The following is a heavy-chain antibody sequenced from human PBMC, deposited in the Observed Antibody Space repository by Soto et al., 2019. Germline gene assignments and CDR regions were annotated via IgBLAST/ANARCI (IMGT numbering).Heavy chain of an antibody. CDR1: GFTFSSSW. D-gene: IGHD2-8*02. CDR3: ARHGVWCFDF. Sequence: EMQLVESGGALVQHGGSLRLSCAASGFTFSSSWMAWVRQAPGKGLEWVANINPEGSAEYYVDSVKGRFTISRDNAKNSLYLQMTSLRLEDTALYYCARHGVWCFDFWGQGTLVSISS. CDR2: INPEGSAE. V-gene: IGHV3-7*02. J-gene: IGHJ4*02.